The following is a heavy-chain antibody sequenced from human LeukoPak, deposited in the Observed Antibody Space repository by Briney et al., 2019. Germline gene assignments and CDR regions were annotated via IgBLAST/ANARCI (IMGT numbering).Heavy chain of an antibody. Sequence: GESLKISCKGSGYTFTTYWIGWVRQMPGKGLEWMGIIYPGDSDTRYSPSFQGQVTISADKSITTAYLQWSSLKASDTAIYYCARLVAAAGSNWDYWGQGTLVTVSS. D-gene: IGHD6-13*01. CDR2: IYPGDSDT. J-gene: IGHJ4*02. V-gene: IGHV5-51*01. CDR1: GYTFTTYW. CDR3: ARLVAAAGSNWDY.